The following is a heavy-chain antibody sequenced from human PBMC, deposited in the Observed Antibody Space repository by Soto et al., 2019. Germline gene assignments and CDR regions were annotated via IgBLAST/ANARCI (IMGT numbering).Heavy chain of an antibody. D-gene: IGHD3-22*01. J-gene: IGHJ4*02. CDR1: GYTFTGYY. CDR3: AIYDSSGYQYYFDY. Sequence: ASVKVSCKASGYTFTGYYMHWVRQAPGQGLGWMGWINPNSGGTNYAQKFQGRVTMTRDTSISTAYMELSRLRSDDTAVYYCAIYDSSGYQYYFDYWGQGTLVTVSS. CDR2: INPNSGGT. V-gene: IGHV1-2*02.